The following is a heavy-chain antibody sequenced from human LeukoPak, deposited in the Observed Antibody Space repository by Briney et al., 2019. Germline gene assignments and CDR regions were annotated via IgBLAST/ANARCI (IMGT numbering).Heavy chain of an antibody. D-gene: IGHD2-21*01. V-gene: IGHV3-33*01. CDR1: GYTFSNHG. CDR2: IWYDGSNK. J-gene: IGHJ4*02. CDR3: ARDQGTGASGGAKGRLDN. Sequence: PGRPMRLSCEASGYTFSNHGMLWVRQAPGKGLEWVAVIWYDGSNKYYADSVKGRFTISRDNSKNTLFIQMNGLRAEDTAVYYCARDQGTGASGGAKGRLDNLGQGTLVTVSS.